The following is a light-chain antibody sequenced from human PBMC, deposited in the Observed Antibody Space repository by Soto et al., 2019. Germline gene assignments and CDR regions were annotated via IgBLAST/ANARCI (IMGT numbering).Light chain of an antibody. J-gene: IGKJ1*01. CDR2: AAS. CDR3: QQSYSTPPWT. CDR1: QSISSY. Sequence: DIQMTQSPSSLSASVGDRVTITCRASQSISSYLNWYQQKPGKAPKLLIYAASSLQSGVPSRFSGSGSGTDFTLTIRSLQPEDFATYYCQQSYSTPPWTFGRGTKVDIK. V-gene: IGKV1-39*01.